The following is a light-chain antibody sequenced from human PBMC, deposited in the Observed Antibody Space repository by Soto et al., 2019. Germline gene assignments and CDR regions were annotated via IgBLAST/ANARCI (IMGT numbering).Light chain of an antibody. CDR1: SSDVGRYNH. V-gene: IGLV2-8*01. CDR2: DVN. Sequence: QPALTQPPSASGSPGQSVTISCTGTSSDVGRYNHVSWYQQYPGKAPKLMIFDVNKRPSGVPDRFSGSKSGNTASLTVSGLQAEDEADYYCSAYAGSIYVFGSGTKVTVL. CDR3: SAYAGSIYV. J-gene: IGLJ1*01.